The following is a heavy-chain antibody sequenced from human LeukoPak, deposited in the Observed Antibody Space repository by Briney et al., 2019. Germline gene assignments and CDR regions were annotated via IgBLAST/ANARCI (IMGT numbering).Heavy chain of an antibody. CDR3: ARAGTGSGWYFDY. V-gene: IGHV1-18*01. Sequence: ASVTVSCKASGYDFTSVGITWVRQAPGQGLEWMGWISPYNGDTRYVQTLQGRVTMTTDTSTSTAYMELRSLRFDDTAVFYCARAGTGSGWYFDYWGQGTLVTVSS. CDR2: ISPYNGDT. J-gene: IGHJ4*02. CDR1: GYDFTSVG. D-gene: IGHD6-19*01.